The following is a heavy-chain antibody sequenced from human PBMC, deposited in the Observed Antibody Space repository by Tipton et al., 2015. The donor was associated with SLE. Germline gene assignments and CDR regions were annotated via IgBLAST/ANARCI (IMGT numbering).Heavy chain of an antibody. D-gene: IGHD3-10*01. J-gene: IGHJ4*02. V-gene: IGHV3-30*04. CDR1: GFTFSSYA. CDR3: AKDEGNYFDY. Sequence: SLRLSCAASGFTFSSYAMHWVRQAPGKGLEWGAVISYDGSNKYYADSVKGRFTISRDNSKNTLYLQMNSLRAEDTAVYYCAKDEGNYFDYWGQGTLVTVSS. CDR2: ISYDGSNK.